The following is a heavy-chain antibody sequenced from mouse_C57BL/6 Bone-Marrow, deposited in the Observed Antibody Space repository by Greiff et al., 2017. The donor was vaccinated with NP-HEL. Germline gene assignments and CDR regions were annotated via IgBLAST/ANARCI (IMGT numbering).Heavy chain of an antibody. CDR3: AYSNQFSYAMDY. CDR1: GFSLTSYG. J-gene: IGHJ4*01. D-gene: IGHD2-5*01. Sequence: VKLVESGPGLVQPSQSLSITCTVSGFSLTSYGVHWVRQSPGKGLEWLGVIWSGGSTDYNAAFISRLSISKDNSKSQVFFKMNSLQADDTAIYYCAYSNQFSYAMDYWGQGTSVTVSS. CDR2: IWSGGST. V-gene: IGHV2-2*01.